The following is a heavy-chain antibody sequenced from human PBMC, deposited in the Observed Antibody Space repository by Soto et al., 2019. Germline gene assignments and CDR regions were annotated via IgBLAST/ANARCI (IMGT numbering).Heavy chain of an antibody. V-gene: IGHV4-31*03. CDR2: IYYSGET. Sequence: SETLSLTCTVSGGSISSGDYYWSWIRQHPTKGLEWIGYIYYSGETYYNPSLKSRLTISVDTSKNQFSLKLSSVTAADTAVYYCARGTIFGGDYYYGMDVWGQGTTVTVSS. CDR1: GGSISSGDYY. CDR3: ARGTIFGGDYYYGMDV. D-gene: IGHD3-3*01. J-gene: IGHJ6*02.